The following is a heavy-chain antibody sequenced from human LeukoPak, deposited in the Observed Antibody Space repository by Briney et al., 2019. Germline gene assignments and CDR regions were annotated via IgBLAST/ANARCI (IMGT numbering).Heavy chain of an antibody. V-gene: IGHV4-30-4*01. CDR2: IYFSGST. Sequence: SQTLPLTCTVSGGSISSGDYYWSWIRQPPGKGLEWIGYIYFSGSTYYNPSLKSRVTISVDTSKNQFSLKLSSVTAADTAVYYCARDPGGYYFDYWGQGTLVTVSS. J-gene: IGHJ4*02. D-gene: IGHD3-10*01. CDR1: GGSISSGDYY. CDR3: ARDPGGYYFDY.